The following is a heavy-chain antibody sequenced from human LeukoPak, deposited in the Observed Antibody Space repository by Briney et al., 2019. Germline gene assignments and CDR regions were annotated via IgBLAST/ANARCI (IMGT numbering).Heavy chain of an antibody. D-gene: IGHD5-18*01. CDR2: VNHNGNT. Sequence: SETLSLTCGVYGGSFSAYYWSWIRQPPGKGLEWIGEVNHNGNTNYNPSLKSRVTISLDTSKNQFSLKLSSVTAADTAVYYCASGERGYSYGPLDYWGQGTLVTVSS. J-gene: IGHJ4*02. CDR1: GGSFSAYY. V-gene: IGHV4-34*01. CDR3: ASGERGYSYGPLDY.